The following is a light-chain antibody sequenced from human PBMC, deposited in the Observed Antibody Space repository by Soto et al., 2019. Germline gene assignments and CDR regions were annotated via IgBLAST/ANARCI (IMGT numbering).Light chain of an antibody. CDR2: SAS. CDR3: QQYGSSLYT. CDR1: QSVSSSY. V-gene: IGKV3-20*01. Sequence: EIVLAQSPGTLSLSPGERATLSCRASQSVSSSYLAWYQQKPGQAPRLFIYSASSRATGIPDRFSGSGSGTDFTLTISRLEPEDFAVYYCQQYGSSLYTFGQGTKLEIK. J-gene: IGKJ2*01.